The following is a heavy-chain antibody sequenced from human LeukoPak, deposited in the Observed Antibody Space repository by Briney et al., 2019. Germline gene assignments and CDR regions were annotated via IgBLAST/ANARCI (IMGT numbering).Heavy chain of an antibody. CDR3: ARGVPYASWSGPHYSDY. CDR2: TCTGGNS. D-gene: IGHD3-3*01. J-gene: IGHJ4*02. V-gene: IGHV3-53*01. CDR1: GFTVSSIH. Sequence: GGSLRLSCAASGFTVSSIHMVWVRQAPGKGLEWVSVTCTGGNSYYADSVKGRFIISRDISKNTLYLQMNSLRAEDTAVYYCARGVPYASWSGPHYSDYWGQGTLVTVSS.